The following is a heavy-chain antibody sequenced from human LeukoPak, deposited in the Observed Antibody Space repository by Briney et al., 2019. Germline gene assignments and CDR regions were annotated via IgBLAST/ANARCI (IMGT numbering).Heavy chain of an antibody. CDR2: IYTSGST. CDR3: ARVRGYYYYYMDV. Sequence: SETLSLTCTVSGSSISSYYWSWIRQPAGKGLEWFGLIYTSGSTNYNPSLKSRVTMSVDTSKNQFSLMLSSVTAADTAVYYCARVRGYYYYYMDVWGKGTTVTISS. V-gene: IGHV4-4*07. CDR1: GSSISSYY. J-gene: IGHJ6*03.